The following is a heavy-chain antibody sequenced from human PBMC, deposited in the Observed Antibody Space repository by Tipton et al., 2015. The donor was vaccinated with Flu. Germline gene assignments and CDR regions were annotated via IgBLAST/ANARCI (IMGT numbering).Heavy chain of an antibody. J-gene: IGHJ4*02. CDR2: ISASGSTI. V-gene: IGHV3-48*03. CDR3: AREHPYSNAWYGPNNY. D-gene: IGHD6-19*01. Sequence: SLRLSCVASGFTFSSFEMYWVRQAPGKGLEWLSYISASGSTISYVESVKGRFTISKDNAKNSLYLQMNSLRAEDTAIYYCAREHPYSNAWYGPNNYWGQGTLVADST. CDR1: GFTFSSFE.